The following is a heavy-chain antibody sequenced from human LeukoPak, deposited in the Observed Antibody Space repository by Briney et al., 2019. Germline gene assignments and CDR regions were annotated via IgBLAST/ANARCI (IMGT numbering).Heavy chain of an antibody. Sequence: ASETLSLTCTVSGGSIGSYYWSWIRQPPGKGLEWIGYIYYSGSTNYNPSLKSRVTISVDTSKNQFSLKLNSVTAADTAVYYCARVVYCGGECYSHFDHWGPGTLVTVSS. V-gene: IGHV4-59*12. J-gene: IGHJ4*02. CDR2: IYYSGST. CDR3: ARVVYCGGECYSHFDH. D-gene: IGHD2-21*01. CDR1: GGSIGSYY.